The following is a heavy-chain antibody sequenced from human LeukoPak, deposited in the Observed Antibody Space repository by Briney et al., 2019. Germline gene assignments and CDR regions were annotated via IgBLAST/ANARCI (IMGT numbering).Heavy chain of an antibody. CDR3: ARRGPYFDY. V-gene: IGHV3-9*01. J-gene: IGHJ4*02. CDR2: ISWNSGSI. Sequence: PGGSLSLSCAASGFTFDDYAMHWVRQAPGKGLEWVSGISWNSGSIGYADSVKGRFTISRDNAKNSLYLQMNSLRAEDTSIYYCARRGPYFDYWGQGILVTVSS. D-gene: IGHD3-10*01. CDR1: GFTFDDYA.